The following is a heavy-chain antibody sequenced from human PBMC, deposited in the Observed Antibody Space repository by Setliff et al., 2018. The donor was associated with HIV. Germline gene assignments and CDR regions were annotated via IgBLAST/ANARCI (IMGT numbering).Heavy chain of an antibody. CDR3: AKGAGAFYYHNMDV. V-gene: IGHV3-30*16. D-gene: IGHD3-3*02. CDR2: IRYDGSNK. CDR1: GYTFTSYA. Sequence: SCKASGYTFTSYAMNWVRQAPGQGLEWMAFIRYDGSNKYYADSVKGRFTISRDNSKNTLYLQMNSLRSEDTAVYYCAKGAGAFYYHNMDVWGKGTTVTVSS. J-gene: IGHJ6*03.